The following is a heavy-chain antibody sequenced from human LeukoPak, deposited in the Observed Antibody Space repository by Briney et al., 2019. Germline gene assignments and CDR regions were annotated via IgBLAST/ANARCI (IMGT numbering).Heavy chain of an antibody. V-gene: IGHV3-7*01. J-gene: IGHJ3*01. D-gene: IGHD2/OR15-2a*01. CDR1: RLTYRTHW. CDR3: GRGDEYYFDF. CDR2: INQDGCAQ. Sequence: PGRCLSLSCAVSRLTYRTHWRRWVRQAPGKALEWVAIINQDGCAQFHVDSVKGGFTISRENADNSLYLQMNTLRAEHPPVYYCGRGDEYYFDFWGQGTMVTVSS.